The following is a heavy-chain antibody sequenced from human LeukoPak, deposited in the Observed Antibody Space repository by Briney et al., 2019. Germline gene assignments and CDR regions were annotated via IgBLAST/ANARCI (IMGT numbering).Heavy chain of an antibody. V-gene: IGHV4-59*01. J-gene: IGHJ4*02. CDR2: IYYSGST. CDR1: GGSISSYY. CDR3: ARELVAAAGRVFDY. D-gene: IGHD6-13*01. Sequence: SETLSLTCTVSGGSISSYYWSWIRQPPGKGLEWIGYIYYSGSTNYNPSLKSRVTISVDTSKNQFSLKLSSVTAADMAVYYCARELVAAAGRVFDYWGQGTLVTVSS.